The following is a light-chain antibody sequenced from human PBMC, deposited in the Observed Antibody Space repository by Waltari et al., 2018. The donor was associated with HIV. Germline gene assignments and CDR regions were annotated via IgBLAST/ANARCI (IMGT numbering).Light chain of an antibody. Sequence: QSVLTQPPSASGTPGQRVTISCSGRRSTIGNDNVYWYQQLPGTAPKLLIYKNYQRRSGVPDRFAGSKSGTSASLAISGLRSEDEADYYCVGWDASLSAYVFGTGTKVTIL. CDR3: VGWDASLSAYV. CDR2: KNY. CDR1: RSTIGNDN. V-gene: IGLV1-47*01. J-gene: IGLJ1*01.